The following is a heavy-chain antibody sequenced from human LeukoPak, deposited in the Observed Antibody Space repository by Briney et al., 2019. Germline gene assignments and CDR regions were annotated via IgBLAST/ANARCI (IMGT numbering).Heavy chain of an antibody. Sequence: ASVKVSCKASGYTFTGYYMHWVRQAPGQGLAWMGWINPNSGGTNYAQKFQGRVTMTRDTSISTAYMELSRLRSDDTAVYYCARRRVDTAMVWFDPWGQGTLVTVSS. CDR3: ARRRVDTAMVWFDP. CDR2: INPNSGGT. D-gene: IGHD5-18*01. V-gene: IGHV1-2*02. CDR1: GYTFTGYY. J-gene: IGHJ5*02.